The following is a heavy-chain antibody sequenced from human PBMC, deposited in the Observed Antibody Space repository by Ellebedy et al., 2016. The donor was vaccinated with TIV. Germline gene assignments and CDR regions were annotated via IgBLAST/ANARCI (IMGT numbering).Heavy chain of an antibody. CDR1: GFTFSSYG. J-gene: IGHJ4*02. Sequence: GGSLRLSCAASGFTFSSYGMHWVRQAPGKGLEWVAVIWYDGSDKYYADSVKGRFTISRDNSKNILFLQMNSLRAEDTAVYYCSRHTDYALDYWGQGTLVTVSS. D-gene: IGHD4-17*01. V-gene: IGHV3-33*01. CDR2: IWYDGSDK. CDR3: SRHTDYALDY.